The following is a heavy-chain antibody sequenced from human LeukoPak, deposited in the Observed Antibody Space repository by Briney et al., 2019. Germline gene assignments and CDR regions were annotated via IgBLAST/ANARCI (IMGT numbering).Heavy chain of an antibody. CDR2: IYPGDSDT. Sequence: GESQKISCKGSGYRFTNYWIGWVRQMPGKGLEWMGLIYPGDSDTRYSPSFQGQVTISADKSISTTYLQWSSLKASDTAMYYCARSQGYCSGGSCLQGDWFDPWGRGTLVTVSS. CDR3: ARSQGYCSGGSCLQGDWFDP. D-gene: IGHD2-15*01. J-gene: IGHJ5*02. V-gene: IGHV5-51*01. CDR1: GYRFTNYW.